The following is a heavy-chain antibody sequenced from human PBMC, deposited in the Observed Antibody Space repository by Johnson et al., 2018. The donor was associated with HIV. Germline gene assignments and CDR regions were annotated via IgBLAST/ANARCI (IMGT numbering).Heavy chain of an antibody. Sequence: EVQLVESGGGLVQPGGSLGLFCSASGFTFSSYWMSWVRQAPGKGLEWVSVIYSGGSTYYADSVKGRFTISRDNSKNTLYLQMNSLRPEDTAVYYCAKGLDYGGLLCAFDIWGQGTRVTVSS. CDR2: IYSGGST. CDR3: AKGLDYGGLLCAFDI. J-gene: IGHJ3*02. CDR1: GFTFSSYW. D-gene: IGHD4-23*01. V-gene: IGHV3-66*01.